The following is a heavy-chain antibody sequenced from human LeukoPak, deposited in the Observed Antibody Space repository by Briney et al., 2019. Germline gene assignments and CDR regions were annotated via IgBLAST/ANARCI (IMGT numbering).Heavy chain of an antibody. CDR1: GFTFSSHW. D-gene: IGHD2-21*02. J-gene: IGHJ3*02. CDR2: IKEDGCEK. V-gene: IGHV3-7*01. CDR3: ARVGVVVTATDGFDI. Sequence: GGSLRLSCVVSGFTFSSHWMSWVRQAPGKGLEWVANIKEDGCEKYYVDSVKGRFTNSRDNAKKSLYLQMDSLRAEDTAVYYCARVGVVVTATDGFDIGGEGTMVTVSS.